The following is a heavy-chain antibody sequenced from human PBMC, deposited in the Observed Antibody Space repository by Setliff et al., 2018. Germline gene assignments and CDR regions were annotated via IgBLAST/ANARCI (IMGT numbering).Heavy chain of an antibody. J-gene: IGHJ3*02. V-gene: IGHV5-51*01. CDR2: IHPSNSDT. D-gene: IGHD5-12*01. Sequence: ESLKISCKGSGYSFTDYWIGWVRQMPGEGLEWMGIIHPSNSDTVYSPSFQGQVTISADRSITTAYLQWSSLKASDTAIYYCARNRVALYDAFDIWGQGTMVTVSS. CDR1: GYSFTDYW. CDR3: ARNRVALYDAFDI.